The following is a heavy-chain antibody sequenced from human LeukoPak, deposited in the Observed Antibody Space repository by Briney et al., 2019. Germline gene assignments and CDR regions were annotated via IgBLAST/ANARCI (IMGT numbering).Heavy chain of an antibody. CDR3: ARDWDLDV. CDR2: IYHNGNT. J-gene: IGHJ6*04. D-gene: IGHD1-26*01. V-gene: IGHV4-39*07. Sequence: SETLSLTCTVFGGSISSSSYYWGWIRQPPGKGLEWIGSIYHNGNTYYNPSLKSRVTISVDTSKNQFSLKVRSVTAADTAVYYCARDWDLDVWGKGTTVTVSS. CDR1: GGSISSSSYY.